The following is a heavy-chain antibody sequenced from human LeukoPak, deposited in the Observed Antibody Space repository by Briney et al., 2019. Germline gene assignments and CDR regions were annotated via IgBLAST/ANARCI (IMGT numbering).Heavy chain of an antibody. J-gene: IGHJ4*02. Sequence: PGGSLRLSCAASGFTFSSYWMHWVRHAPGKGLVWVSRLNNDGSSTSYADSVKGRFTISRDNAKNTLYLQMNSLRAEDMAVYYCATAAPASGWYFDYWGQATLVTVSS. CDR3: ATAAPASGWYFDY. CDR1: GFTFSSYW. V-gene: IGHV3-74*01. CDR2: LNNDGSST. D-gene: IGHD6-19*01.